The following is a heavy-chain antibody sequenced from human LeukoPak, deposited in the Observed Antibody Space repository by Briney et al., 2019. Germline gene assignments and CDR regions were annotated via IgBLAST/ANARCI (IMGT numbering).Heavy chain of an antibody. CDR3: ATQGDGYNAFFDY. CDR2: ISSSSSYI. CDR1: GFTFSSYM. V-gene: IGHV3-21*01. Sequence: GGSLRLSCAASGFTFSSYMMNWVRQAPGKGLEWVSSISSSSSYIYYADSVKGRFTISRDNAKNSPYLQMNSLRAEDTAVYYCATQGDGYNAFFDYWGQGTLVTVSS. J-gene: IGHJ4*02. D-gene: IGHD5-24*01.